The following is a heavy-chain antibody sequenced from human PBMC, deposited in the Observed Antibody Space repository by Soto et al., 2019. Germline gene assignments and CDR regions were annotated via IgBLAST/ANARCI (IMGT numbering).Heavy chain of an antibody. CDR1: EFTFANAW. D-gene: IGHD4-17*01. CDR2: IKSKADGGTT. Sequence: GGSLRLSXAASEFTFANAWISWVRQAPGKGLEWVGRIKSKADGGTTDYAAPVKGRFTISRDESQNTLYLQMNSLKTEDTAVYYCTSLYYGHWGQGTLVTVSS. V-gene: IGHV3-15*01. J-gene: IGHJ4*02. CDR3: TSLYYGH.